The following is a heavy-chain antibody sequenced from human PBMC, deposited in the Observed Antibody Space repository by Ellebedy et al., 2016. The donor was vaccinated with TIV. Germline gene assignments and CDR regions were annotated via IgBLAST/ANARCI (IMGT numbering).Heavy chain of an antibody. J-gene: IGHJ4*02. CDR3: AKDPSLDTAMERPSNS. CDR1: GFTFSSYA. D-gene: IGHD5-18*01. Sequence: GESLKISXAASGFTFSSYAMSWVRQAPGKGLEWVSAISGSGGSTYYADSVKGRFTISRDNSKNTLYLQMNSLRAEDTAVYYCAKDPSLDTAMERPSNSWGQGTLVTVSS. CDR2: ISGSGGST. V-gene: IGHV3-23*01.